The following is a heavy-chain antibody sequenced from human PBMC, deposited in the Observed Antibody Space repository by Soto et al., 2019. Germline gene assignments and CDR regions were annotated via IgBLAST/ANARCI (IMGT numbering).Heavy chain of an antibody. Sequence: PSETLSLTCTVSGGSISSSSYYWGWIRQPPGKGLEWIGKINYSGSTNYNPSLKSRVTISVDTSKNQFSLKLSSVTAADTAVYYCARSWVTYYYDSSGYFDYWGQGTLVTVSS. V-gene: IGHV4-39*07. D-gene: IGHD3-22*01. J-gene: IGHJ4*02. CDR1: GGSISSSSYY. CDR2: INYSGST. CDR3: ARSWVTYYYDSSGYFDY.